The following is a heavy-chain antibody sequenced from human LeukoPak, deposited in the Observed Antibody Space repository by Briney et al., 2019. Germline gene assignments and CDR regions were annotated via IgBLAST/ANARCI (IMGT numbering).Heavy chain of an antibody. CDR2: IYYSGST. CDR1: GGSISSYY. D-gene: IGHD6-19*01. Sequence: SETLSLTCTVSGGSISSYYWSWIRQPPGKGLEWIGYIYYSGSTNYNPSLKSRVTISVDTSKNRFSLKLSSVTAADTAVYYCGSSIAVAGTTFYGMDVWGQGTTVTVSS. CDR3: GSSIAVAGTTFYGMDV. V-gene: IGHV4-59*08. J-gene: IGHJ6*02.